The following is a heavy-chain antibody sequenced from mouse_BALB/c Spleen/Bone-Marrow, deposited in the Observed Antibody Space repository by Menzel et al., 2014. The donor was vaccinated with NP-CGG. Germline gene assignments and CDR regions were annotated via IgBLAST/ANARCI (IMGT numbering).Heavy chain of an antibody. CDR3: ARERGNYPFAY. CDR2: INPSNGRT. Sequence: GAELVKPGASVKLSCKASGYTFTSYWMHWVKQRPGQGLEWIGEINPSNGRTNYNEKFKSKATLTVDKSSSTAYMQLSSLTSEDSAVYYCARERGNYPFAYWGQGTLVTVSA. CDR1: GYTFTSYW. D-gene: IGHD2-1*01. V-gene: IGHV1S81*02. J-gene: IGHJ3*01.